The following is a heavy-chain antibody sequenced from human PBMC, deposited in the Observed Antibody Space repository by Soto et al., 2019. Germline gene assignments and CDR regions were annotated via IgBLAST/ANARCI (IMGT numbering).Heavy chain of an antibody. Sequence: ASVKVSCKASGYTFTGYYMHWVRQAPGQGLERMGWINPNSGGTNYAQKFQGWVTMTRDTSISTAYMELSRLRSDDTAVYYCARGRYCSSTSCYFYDYYYMDVWGKGTTVTVSS. CDR2: INPNSGGT. V-gene: IGHV1-2*04. CDR3: ARGRYCSSTSCYFYDYYYMDV. CDR1: GYTFTGYY. D-gene: IGHD2-2*01. J-gene: IGHJ6*03.